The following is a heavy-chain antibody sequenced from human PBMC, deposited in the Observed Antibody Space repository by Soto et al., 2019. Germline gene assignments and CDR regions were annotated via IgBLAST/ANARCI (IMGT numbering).Heavy chain of an antibody. CDR3: ARLDIVLVPAAIGEGAAGLFDP. CDR2: IYPGDSDT. CDR1: GYSFTSYW. J-gene: IGHJ5*02. V-gene: IGHV5-51*01. Sequence: GESLKISCKGSGYSFTSYWIGWVRQMPGKGLEWMGIIYPGDSDTRYSPSFQGQVTISADKSISTAYLQWSSLKASDTAMYYCARLDIVLVPAAIGEGAAGLFDPSGQRTLVTGS. D-gene: IGHD2-2*02.